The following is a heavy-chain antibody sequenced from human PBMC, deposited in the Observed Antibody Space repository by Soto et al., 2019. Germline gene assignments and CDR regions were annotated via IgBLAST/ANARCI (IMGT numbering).Heavy chain of an antibody. V-gene: IGHV3-30*03. CDR1: GFTFSSYG. Sequence: PGGSLRLSCAASGFTFSSYGMHWVRQAPGKGLEWVAVISYDGSNKYYADSVKGRFSISRDNSRNTLYLQMNSLRAEDTAVYYCARPPLWDYWGQGTLVTVSS. J-gene: IGHJ4*01. D-gene: IGHD2-21*01. CDR2: ISYDGSNK. CDR3: ARPPLWDY.